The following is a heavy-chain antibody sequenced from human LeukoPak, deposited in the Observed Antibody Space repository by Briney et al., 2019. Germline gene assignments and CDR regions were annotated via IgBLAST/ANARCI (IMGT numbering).Heavy chain of an antibody. CDR3: ARGGRYSGSWYGPNAEYFQH. CDR2: INHSGST. D-gene: IGHD6-13*01. CDR1: GGSFSGYY. J-gene: IGHJ1*01. Sequence: PSETLSLTCAVYGGSFSGYYWSWIRQPPGKGLEWIGEINHSGSTNYNPSLKSRVTISVDTSKNQFSLKLSSVTAADTAVYYCARGGRYSGSWYGPNAEYFQHWGQGTLVTVSS. V-gene: IGHV4-34*01.